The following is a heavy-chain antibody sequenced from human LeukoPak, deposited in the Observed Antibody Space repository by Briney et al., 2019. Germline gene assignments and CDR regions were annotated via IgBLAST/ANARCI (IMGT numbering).Heavy chain of an antibody. CDR3: ARGQWGWGSLEAFDI. J-gene: IGHJ3*02. Sequence: GSSVKVSCKASGGTFSSYAISWVRQAPGQGLEWMGRIIPILGIANYAQKFQGRVTITADKSTSTAYMELSSLRSEDTAMYYCARGQWGWGSLEAFDIWGQGTMVTVSS. V-gene: IGHV1-69*04. D-gene: IGHD3-16*02. CDR2: IIPILGIA. CDR1: GGTFSSYA.